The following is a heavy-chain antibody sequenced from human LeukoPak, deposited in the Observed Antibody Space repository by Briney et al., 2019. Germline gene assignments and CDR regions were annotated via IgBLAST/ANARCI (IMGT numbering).Heavy chain of an antibody. J-gene: IGHJ5*02. CDR1: GYTFNSYG. Sequence: GASVKVSCKASGYTFNSYGISWVRQAPGQGLEWMGWISAYNGNTNYAQKVQGRVTMTTDTTTSTAYMELRSLRSDDTAVYYCARPGVVAGSLDSFDPWGQGTLVTVSS. CDR2: ISAYNGNT. V-gene: IGHV1-18*01. CDR3: ARPGVVAGSLDSFDP. D-gene: IGHD3-10*01.